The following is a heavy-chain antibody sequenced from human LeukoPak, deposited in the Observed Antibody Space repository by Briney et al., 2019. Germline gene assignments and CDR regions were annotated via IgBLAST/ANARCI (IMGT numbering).Heavy chain of an antibody. CDR1: GYTFTSYG. Sequence: ASVKVSCKASGYTFTSYGISWVRQAPGQGLEWMGWISAYNGNTNYAQKLQGRVTMTTDTSTSTAYMELRSLRSDDTAVYYCARDGGGLPLIDIVVVSAAENNAFDPWGQGTLVTVSS. CDR2: ISAYNGNT. D-gene: IGHD2-2*01. J-gene: IGHJ5*02. CDR3: ARDGGGLPLIDIVVVSAAENNAFDP. V-gene: IGHV1-18*01.